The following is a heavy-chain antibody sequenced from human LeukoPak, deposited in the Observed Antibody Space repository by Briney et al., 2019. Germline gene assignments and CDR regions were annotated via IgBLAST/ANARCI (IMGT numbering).Heavy chain of an antibody. CDR3: ARASYCSSSTCYGAVVDY. D-gene: IGHD2-2*01. CDR1: GYSFTSYW. Sequence: GESLKISCKASGYSFTSYWIGWVRQMPGKGLEWMGIIYPGDSDTRYSPSFQGQVTISADKSIGTAYLQWSSLKASDTAMYYCARASYCSSSTCYGAVVDYWGQGTPVTVSS. CDR2: IYPGDSDT. V-gene: IGHV5-51*01. J-gene: IGHJ4*02.